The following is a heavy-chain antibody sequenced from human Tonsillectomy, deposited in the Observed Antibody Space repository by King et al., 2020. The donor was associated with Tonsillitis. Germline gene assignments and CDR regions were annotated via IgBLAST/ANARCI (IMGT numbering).Heavy chain of an antibody. J-gene: IGHJ6*02. V-gene: IGHV3-23*04. CDR1: GFTFSTYA. CDR3: AKSPYDFWSGGLYYAMDV. Sequence: VQLVESGGGLVHPGGSLRLSCAASGFTFSTYAMTWVRQAPGKGLEWVSVMSGAGARTYHADSVKGRFTISRDNSKNTLYLQMKSLRAEDTAVYYCAKSPYDFWSGGLYYAMDVWGQGTTVTVSS. D-gene: IGHD3-3*01. CDR2: MSGAGART.